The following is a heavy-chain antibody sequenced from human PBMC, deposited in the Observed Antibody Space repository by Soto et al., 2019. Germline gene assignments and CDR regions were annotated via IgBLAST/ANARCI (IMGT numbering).Heavy chain of an antibody. D-gene: IGHD7-27*01. CDR2: MYSGGST. CDR1: GFSVSSNY. V-gene: IGHV3-53*01. CDR3: AREFLGFDY. J-gene: IGHJ4*02. Sequence: GGSLRLSCAASGFSVSSNYMTWVRQAPGKGLEWVSVMYSGGSTYYADSVKGRFTISRDSSKNTVYLQMNSLRAEDTAVYYCAREFLGFDYWGQGTLLTVSS.